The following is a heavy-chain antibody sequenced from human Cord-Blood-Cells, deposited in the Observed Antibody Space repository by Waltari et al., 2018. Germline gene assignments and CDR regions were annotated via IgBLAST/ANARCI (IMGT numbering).Heavy chain of an antibody. CDR3: ARLSMVRGVIDY. Sequence: QLQLQESGPGLVKPSETLSLTCPVSAGSISSSSYYWGWIRQPPGKGLEWIGSIYYSGSTYYNPSLKSRVTISVDTSKNQFSLKLSSVTAADTAVYYCARLSMVRGVIDYWGQGTLVTVSS. V-gene: IGHV4-39*01. D-gene: IGHD3-10*01. CDR2: IYYSGST. J-gene: IGHJ4*02. CDR1: AGSISSSSYY.